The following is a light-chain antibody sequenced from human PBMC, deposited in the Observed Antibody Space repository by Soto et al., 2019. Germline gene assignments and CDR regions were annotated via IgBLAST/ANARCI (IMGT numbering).Light chain of an antibody. J-gene: IGKJ4*01. CDR2: GAS. V-gene: IGKV3-15*01. Sequence: SPATLSVSPGERATLSCRASQSVSSNLAWYQQKPGQAPRLLIYGASTRATGIPARFSGSGSGTEFTLTISSLQSEDFAVYYCQQYNNWPLFGGGTKVDIK. CDR3: QQYNNWPL. CDR1: QSVSSN.